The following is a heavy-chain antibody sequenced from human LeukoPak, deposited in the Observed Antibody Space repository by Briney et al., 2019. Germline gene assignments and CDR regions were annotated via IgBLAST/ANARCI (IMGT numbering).Heavy chain of an antibody. D-gene: IGHD3-10*01. CDR3: ARFGYGSGTMVADY. Sequence: GESLKISCKGSGYSFPSYWITWVRQMPGKGLEWMGSIDPSDSYTNYSPSFQGHVTISADKSISTAYLQWSSLKASDTAMYYCARFGYGSGTMVADYWGQGTLVTVSS. CDR1: GYSFPSYW. CDR2: IDPSDSYT. J-gene: IGHJ4*02. V-gene: IGHV5-10-1*01.